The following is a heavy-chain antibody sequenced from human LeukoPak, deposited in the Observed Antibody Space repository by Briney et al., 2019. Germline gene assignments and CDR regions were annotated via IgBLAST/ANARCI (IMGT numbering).Heavy chain of an antibody. D-gene: IGHD6-13*01. CDR2: ISAYNGDT. CDR1: RYTLSSYG. J-gene: IGHJ6*03. Sequence: ASVKVSCKASRYTLSSYGISWVRQAPGQGLEWMGWISAYNGDTNYAQKLQGRVTMTTDTSTSTASMELRSLRSDDTAVYYCAIGKAAAGTGYYYYYMDVWGKGTTVTVSS. CDR3: AIGKAAAGTGYYYYYMDV. V-gene: IGHV1-18*01.